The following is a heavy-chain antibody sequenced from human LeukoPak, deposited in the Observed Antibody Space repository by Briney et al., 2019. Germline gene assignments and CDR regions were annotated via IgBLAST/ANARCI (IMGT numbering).Heavy chain of an antibody. Sequence: GRSLRLSCAASGFTFSSYGTHWVRQAPGKGPEWVAVIWYDGSNKYYADSVKGRFTISRDNSKNTLYLQMNSLRAEDTAVYYCARGVATFDYWGQGTLVTVSS. D-gene: IGHD2-21*02. CDR3: ARGVATFDY. CDR1: GFTFSSYG. J-gene: IGHJ4*02. V-gene: IGHV3-33*01. CDR2: IWYDGSNK.